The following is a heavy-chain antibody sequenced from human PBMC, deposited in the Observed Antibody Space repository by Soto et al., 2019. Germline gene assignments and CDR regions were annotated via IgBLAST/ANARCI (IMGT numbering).Heavy chain of an antibody. CDR2: ITDTGGDA. Sequence: GGSLRLSCVASGLTFGSRAMTWVRQAPGEGLQWVSTITDTGGDAKYADSVRGRFVISRDNSKRTLYLQMTSLTAEDSAMYYCARGSTDSYPGSRIFDFWGRGTLVTVSS. J-gene: IGHJ4*02. CDR3: ARGSTDSYPGSRIFDF. V-gene: IGHV3-23*01. CDR1: GLTFGSRA. D-gene: IGHD3-10*01.